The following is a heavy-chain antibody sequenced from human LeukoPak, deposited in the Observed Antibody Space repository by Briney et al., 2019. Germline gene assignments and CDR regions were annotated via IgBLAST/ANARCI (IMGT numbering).Heavy chain of an antibody. V-gene: IGHV4-38-2*02. CDR3: ATGTKLRLGDLFTRPPTPLDY. J-gene: IGHJ4*02. CDR2: IYHSGGT. Sequence: SETLSLTCTVSGYSISNGYYWGWIRQPPGKGLEWIGNIYHSGGTYYNPSLKSRVTISVDTSKNQFSLKLSPVPAADTAIYYCATGTKLRLGDLFTRPPTPLDYWGQGTLVTVSS. CDR1: GYSISNGYY. D-gene: IGHD3-16*01.